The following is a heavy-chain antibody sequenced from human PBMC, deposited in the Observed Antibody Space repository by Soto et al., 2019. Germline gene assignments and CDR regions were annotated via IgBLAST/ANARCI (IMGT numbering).Heavy chain of an antibody. D-gene: IGHD4-17*01. CDR2: IYHSGSI. V-gene: IGHV4-4*02. J-gene: IGHJ4*02. Sequence: QVHLQESGPGLVKPSGTLSLTCAVSGGSISSSYWWSWVRQPPGKGLEWIGEIYHSGSINYTPSLMVRVTLSLARSKNQVSLELSSVTAADTAVYYCASGGDYRFDYWGQDPLVTVSS. CDR1: GGSISSSYW. CDR3: ASGGDYRFDY.